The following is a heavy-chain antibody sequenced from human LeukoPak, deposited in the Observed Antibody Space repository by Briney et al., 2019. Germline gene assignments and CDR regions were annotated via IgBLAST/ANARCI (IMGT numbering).Heavy chain of an antibody. D-gene: IGHD4-17*01. Sequence: SETLSLTCTVSGGSISSSSSYWGWLRPPPGMGPEWIASIYYSGITYDNPSLKSRVSITVDPSKNHFSLKVSSVTAAYTAVYYCASGTFDDYGDYDRGDFFDHWGQGTLVTVSS. CDR3: ASGTFDDYGDYDRGDFFDH. J-gene: IGHJ4*02. CDR2: IYYSGIT. CDR1: GGSISSSSSY. V-gene: IGHV4-39*02.